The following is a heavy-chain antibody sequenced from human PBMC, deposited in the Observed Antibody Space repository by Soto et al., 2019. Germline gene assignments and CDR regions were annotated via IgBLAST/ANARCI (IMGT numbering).Heavy chain of an antibody. CDR2: IYYSGST. CDR1: GGSISSYY. CDR3: ARGPGYSYGYSY. Sequence: ETLSLTCTVSGGSISSYYWSWIRQPPGKGLEWIGYIYYSGSTNYNPSLKSRVTISVDTSKNQFSLKLSSVTAADTAMYYCARGPGYSYGYSYWGQGTLVTVSS. J-gene: IGHJ4*02. V-gene: IGHV4-59*01. D-gene: IGHD5-18*01.